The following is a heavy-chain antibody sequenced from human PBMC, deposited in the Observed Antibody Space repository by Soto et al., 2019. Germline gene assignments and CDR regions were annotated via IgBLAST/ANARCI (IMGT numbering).Heavy chain of an antibody. V-gene: IGHV3-23*01. Sequence: GGSLRLSCAASGFSFSIYAMNWVRQAPGKGLEWVSGISSGGGSTYHADSVKGRFTISRDKSKNQFSLKLTSVTAADTAVYYCARDALGQQLAYNWFDLWGQGTLVTVSS. CDR1: GFSFSIYA. J-gene: IGHJ5*02. CDR3: ARDALGQQLAYNWFDL. D-gene: IGHD6-13*01. CDR2: ISSGGGST.